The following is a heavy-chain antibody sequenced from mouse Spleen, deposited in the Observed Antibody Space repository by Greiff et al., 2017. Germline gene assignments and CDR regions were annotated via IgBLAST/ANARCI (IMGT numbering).Heavy chain of an antibody. J-gene: IGHJ4*01. CDR1: GYTFTSYT. Sequence: QVQLKESGAELARPGASVKMSCKASGYTFTSYTMHWVKQRPGQGLEWIGYINPSSGYTKYNQKFKDKATLTADKSSSTAYMQLSSLTSEDSAVYYCARRDDYDGDAMDYWGQGTSVTVSS. D-gene: IGHD2-4*01. V-gene: IGHV1-4*01. CDR2: INPSSGYT. CDR3: ARRDDYDGDAMDY.